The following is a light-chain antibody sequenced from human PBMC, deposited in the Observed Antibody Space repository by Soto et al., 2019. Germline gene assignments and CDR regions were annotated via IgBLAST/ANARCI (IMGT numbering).Light chain of an antibody. V-gene: IGLV2-23*01. CDR1: SSDVGRYNF. CDR2: EGT. J-gene: IGLJ3*02. CDR3: CSYAGSSTWM. Sequence: QSALTQPASVSGSPGQSITISGTGTSSDVGRYNFVSWYQQHPGKAPKVMIYEGTKRPSGVSNRFSGSKSGNTASLTISGIQAEDEADYYYCSYAGSSTWMFGGGTKLTVL.